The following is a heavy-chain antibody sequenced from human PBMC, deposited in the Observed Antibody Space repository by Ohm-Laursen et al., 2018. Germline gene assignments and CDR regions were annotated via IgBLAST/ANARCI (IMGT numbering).Heavy chain of an antibody. D-gene: IGHD6-13*01. CDR1: GFSLSTSGMC. V-gene: IGHV2-70*16. CDR2: IDWDDDK. CDR3: ARVRRYSSSWFYFDY. J-gene: IGHJ4*02. Sequence: PTQTLTLTCTFSGFSLSTSGMCVSWIRQPPGKALEWLARIDWDDDKFQSTSLKTRLTISKATSKNQVVLTVTNMDPVDTATYYCARVRRYSSSWFYFDYWGQGTLVTVSS.